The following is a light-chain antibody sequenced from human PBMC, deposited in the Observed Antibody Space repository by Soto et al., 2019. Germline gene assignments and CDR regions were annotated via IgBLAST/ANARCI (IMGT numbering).Light chain of an antibody. CDR2: GAS. V-gene: IGKV3-15*01. CDR1: QSVSSN. J-gene: IGKJ2*01. CDR3: QQYNNWYT. Sequence: EIVMTQSPATLSVSPGERATLSCRASQSVSSNLAWYQQKPGQAPRLLIYGASTRATGIPARFSGSGSGTEFTLTISSLQSEDFAVYYRQQYNNWYTFGQGTK.